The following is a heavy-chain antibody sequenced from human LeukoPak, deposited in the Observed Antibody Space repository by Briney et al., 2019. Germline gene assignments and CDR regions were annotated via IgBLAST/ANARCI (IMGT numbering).Heavy chain of an antibody. V-gene: IGHV3-48*03. Sequence: PGGSLRLSCAASGFTLSSYEMNWVRQAPGKGLEWVSYISSSGDTIYYADSVKGRFTISRDNAKNSLYLQMNSLRAEDTAVYYCARGPPYYDILTGYYITHFDYWGQGTLVTVSS. CDR1: GFTLSSYE. D-gene: IGHD3-9*01. CDR2: ISSSGDTI. CDR3: ARGPPYYDILTGYYITHFDY. J-gene: IGHJ4*02.